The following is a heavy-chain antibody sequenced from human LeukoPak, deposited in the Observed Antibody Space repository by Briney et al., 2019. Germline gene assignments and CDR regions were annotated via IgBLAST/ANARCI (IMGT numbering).Heavy chain of an antibody. CDR1: GYTFTSYG. Sequence: ASVKVSCKASGYTFTSYGISWVRQAPGQGHEWMGWISAYNGNTNYAQKLQGRVTMTTDTSTSTAYMELRSLRSDDTAVYYCARVHFWLEVTKNIVVVPAAGKLDYWGQGTLVTVSS. V-gene: IGHV1-18*01. CDR2: ISAYNGNT. D-gene: IGHD2-2*01. J-gene: IGHJ4*02. CDR3: ARVHFWLEVTKNIVVVPAAGKLDY.